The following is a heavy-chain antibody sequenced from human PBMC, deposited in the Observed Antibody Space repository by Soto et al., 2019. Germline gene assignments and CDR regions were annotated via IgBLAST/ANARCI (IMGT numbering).Heavy chain of an antibody. J-gene: IGHJ6*02. D-gene: IGHD4-4*01. V-gene: IGHV1-69*18. CDR2: IIPFIGTA. Sequence: QVQLVQSGAEVKKPGSSVTVSCKASGGTFSSYAISWVRQAPGQGLEWMGRIIPFIGTANYAQKFQGRVTITADEYTITAYVELTSLRSEDTAVYYCARVVMTTVPASYYYGMYVWGQGTTVTVSS. CDR3: ARVVMTTVPASYYYGMYV. CDR1: GGTFSSYA.